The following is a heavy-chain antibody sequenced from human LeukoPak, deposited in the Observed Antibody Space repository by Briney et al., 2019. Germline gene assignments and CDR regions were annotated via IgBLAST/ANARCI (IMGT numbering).Heavy chain of an antibody. CDR2: ISDKGDNT. Sequence: PGGSLRLSCAASGFSFNYYAMNWVRQAPGKGLEWVSFISDKGDNTYYADSVEGRFTISRDNSKNTLYLQMNSLRAEDTAVYYCARDLFGRFLEWLFGYWGQGTLVTVSS. CDR1: GFSFNYYA. D-gene: IGHD3-3*01. J-gene: IGHJ4*02. V-gene: IGHV3-23*01. CDR3: ARDLFGRFLEWLFGY.